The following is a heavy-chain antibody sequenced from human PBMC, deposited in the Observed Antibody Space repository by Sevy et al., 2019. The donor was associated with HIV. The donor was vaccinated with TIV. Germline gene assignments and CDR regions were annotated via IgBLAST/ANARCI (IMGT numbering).Heavy chain of an antibody. CDR3: TRRGYSGRFDF. CDR1: GGSISGYY. J-gene: IGHJ4*02. V-gene: IGHV4-4*07. CDR2: IYSSGST. D-gene: IGHD5-12*01. Sequence: SGTLSLTCTVSGGSISGYYWSWIRQPAGKGLEWIGRIYSSGSTNYNPSLKSRVTMSMDTSKNQFSLRLTSVTAADTAVYYCTRRGYSGRFDFWGQGILVTVSS.